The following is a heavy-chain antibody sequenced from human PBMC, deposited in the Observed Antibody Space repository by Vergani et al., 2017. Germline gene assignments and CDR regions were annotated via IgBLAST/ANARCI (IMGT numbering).Heavy chain of an antibody. CDR3: ARHGSDCFVWGSTSCYTFDY. V-gene: IGHV1-2*02. D-gene: IGHD2-2*01. Sequence: QVQLVQSGAEVKKPGASVKVSCKASGYTFTGYYMHWVRQAPGQGLEWMGWINPNSGGTNYAQKFHGRVTMTRDTSISTAYMELSRLRSDDTAVYYCARHGSDCFVWGSTSCYTFDYWGQGTLVTVSS. J-gene: IGHJ4*02. CDR2: INPNSGGT. CDR1: GYTFTGYY.